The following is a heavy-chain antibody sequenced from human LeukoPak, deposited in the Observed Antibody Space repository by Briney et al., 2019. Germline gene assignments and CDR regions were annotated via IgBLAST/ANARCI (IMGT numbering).Heavy chain of an antibody. D-gene: IGHD3-3*01. CDR2: ISFDGSNK. J-gene: IGHJ4*02. V-gene: IGHV3-30*04. CDR1: GFTFSSYA. CDR3: ARNIAGDYDFWSGYSYYFDY. Sequence: PGRYLRLSCAASGFTFSSYAMHWVRQAPGKGLEWVAVISFDGSNKYYADSVKGRFTISRDNSKNTLYLQMNSLRAEDTAVYYCARNIAGDYDFWSGYSYYFDYWGQGTLVTVSS.